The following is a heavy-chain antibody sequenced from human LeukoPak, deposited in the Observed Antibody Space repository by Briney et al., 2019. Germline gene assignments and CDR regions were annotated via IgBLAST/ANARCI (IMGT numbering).Heavy chain of an antibody. CDR3: ARAVAAGLDY. J-gene: IGHJ4*02. V-gene: IGHV3-21*01. D-gene: IGHD6-13*01. Sequence: PGGSLRLSCAASGFTFSSYSMNWVRQAPGKGLGWVSSISSSSSYIYYADSVKGRFTISRDNAKNSLYLQMNSLRAEDTAVYYCARAVAAGLDYWGQGTLVTVSS. CDR2: ISSSSSYI. CDR1: GFTFSSYS.